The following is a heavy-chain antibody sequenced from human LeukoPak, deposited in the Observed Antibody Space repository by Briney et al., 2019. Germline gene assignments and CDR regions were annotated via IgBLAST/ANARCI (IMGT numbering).Heavy chain of an antibody. V-gene: IGHV1-18*01. CDR3: ARGRDLDCSSTSCSMFDY. CDR2: ISAYNGNT. D-gene: IGHD2-2*01. CDR1: GYTFTSYG. J-gene: IGHJ4*02. Sequence: ASVKVSCKASGYTFTSYGISWVRQAPGQGLEWMGWISAYNGNTNYAQKLQGRVTMTRDTSINTAYMELSRLTSDDTAVYYCARGRDLDCSSTSCSMFDYWAREPWSPSPQ.